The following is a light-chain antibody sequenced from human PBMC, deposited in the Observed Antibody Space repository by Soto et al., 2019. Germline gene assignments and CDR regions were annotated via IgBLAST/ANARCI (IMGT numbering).Light chain of an antibody. CDR3: QQYTNWPPIT. Sequence: EIVMTQSPATLSVSPGERATLSCRASQSVSSNLAWYQQKPGQAPRLRIYGASTRATGIPARFSGSGSGTEFTLTISSLQSEDFAVYYCQQYTNWPPITFGGETKVDIK. CDR2: GAS. J-gene: IGKJ4*01. CDR1: QSVSSN. V-gene: IGKV3-15*01.